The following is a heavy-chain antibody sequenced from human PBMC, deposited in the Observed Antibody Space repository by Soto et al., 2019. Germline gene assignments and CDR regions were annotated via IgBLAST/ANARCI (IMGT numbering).Heavy chain of an antibody. V-gene: IGHV4-34*01. J-gene: IGHJ4*02. Sequence: ETLSLTCAVNGGPFGGFYWTWIRQSPGKGLEWIGEIHHGGSTNCNPSLKSRVTMSLDTSKNQFSLKLTSVTAADTAVYYCARGYRISMVILTTNYFDSWGQGTPVTVSS. CDR1: GGPFGGFY. CDR3: ARGYRISMVILTTNYFDS. CDR2: IHHGGST. D-gene: IGHD3-10*01.